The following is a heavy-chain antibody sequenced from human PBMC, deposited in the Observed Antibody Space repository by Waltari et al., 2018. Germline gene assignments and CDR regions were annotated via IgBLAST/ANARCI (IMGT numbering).Heavy chain of an antibody. CDR1: NGPINPNNYS. D-gene: IGHD2-2*02. Sequence: QLQLQESGPGLVKPSETLSLTCHVSNGPINPNNYSRAWIRQPPGKGLGWIGSIFYTGNVYYNPSLQSRVTMSVDTSRNQFSLKLRSVTAADTAVYYCAGRPLYTVVWHGFDYWGRGALVTVSS. CDR3: AGRPLYTVVWHGFDY. CDR2: IFYTGNV. J-gene: IGHJ4*02. V-gene: IGHV4-39*07.